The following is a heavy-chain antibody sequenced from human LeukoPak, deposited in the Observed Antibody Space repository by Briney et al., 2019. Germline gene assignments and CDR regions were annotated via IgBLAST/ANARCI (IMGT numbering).Heavy chain of an antibody. D-gene: IGHD3-22*01. V-gene: IGHV3-48*01. Sequence: GGSLRLSCAASGFTFSSYSMNWVRRAPGKGLELVSHISTGSSTIYYADSVKVRFTISRDNAKNSLYLQMNSLRAEDTAVYYCARDRGFHMIVAFDIWGQGTMVTVSS. J-gene: IGHJ3*02. CDR1: GFTFSSYS. CDR2: ISTGSSTI. CDR3: ARDRGFHMIVAFDI.